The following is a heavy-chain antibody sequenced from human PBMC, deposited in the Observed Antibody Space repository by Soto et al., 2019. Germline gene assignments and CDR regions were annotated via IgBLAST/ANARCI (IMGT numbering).Heavy chain of an antibody. V-gene: IGHV3-49*03. D-gene: IGHD3-10*01. CDR2: IRSKAYGGTT. J-gene: IGHJ4*02. CDR1: GFTFGDYA. Sequence: GGPLRLSCTASGFTFGDYAMSWFRQAPGKGLEWVGFIRSKAYGGTTEYAASVKGRFTISRDDSKSIAYLQMNSLKTEDTAVYYCTRFEGYGSGSYYNVGAYWGQGTLVTVSS. CDR3: TRFEGYGSGSYYNVGAY.